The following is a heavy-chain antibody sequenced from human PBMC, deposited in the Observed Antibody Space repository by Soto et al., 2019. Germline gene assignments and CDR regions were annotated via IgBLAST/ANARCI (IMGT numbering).Heavy chain of an antibody. D-gene: IGHD3-22*01. CDR2: ISYDGSNK. CDR3: ARDLDSSLAQ. V-gene: IGHV3-30*03. J-gene: IGHJ4*02. Sequence: ESGGGVVQPGRSLRLSCAASGFTFSSYGMHWVRQAPGKGLEWVAVISYDGSNKYYADSVKGRFTISRDNSKNTLYLQMNSLRAEDTAVYYCARDLDSSLAQWGQGTLVTVSS. CDR1: GFTFSSYG.